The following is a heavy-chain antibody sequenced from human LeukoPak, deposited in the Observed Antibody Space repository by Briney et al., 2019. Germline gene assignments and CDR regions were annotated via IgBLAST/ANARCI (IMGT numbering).Heavy chain of an antibody. CDR1: GFTFSSYA. D-gene: IGHD1-26*01. V-gene: IGHV3-23*01. J-gene: IGHJ6*03. Sequence: GGSLRLSCAASGFTFSSYALSWVRQAPGEGLEWVSHISGSGGSTYYADSVKGRFTISRDNSKNTLYLQMKSLRTEDTAAYYCAKGYGWEASYYYYYMDVWGKGTTVTISS. CDR2: ISGSGGST. CDR3: AKGYGWEASYYYYYMDV.